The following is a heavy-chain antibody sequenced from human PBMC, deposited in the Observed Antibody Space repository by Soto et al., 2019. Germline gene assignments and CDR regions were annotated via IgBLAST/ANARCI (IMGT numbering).Heavy chain of an antibody. Sequence: SSVKVSCKASGYTFTSYGISWVRQAPGQGLEWMGWISAYNGNTNYAQKLQGRVTMTTDTSTSTAYMELRSLRSDDTAVYYCARPLKTHCSSTSCNNWFDPWSEGTLVTVSS. CDR2: ISAYNGNT. D-gene: IGHD2-2*01. V-gene: IGHV1-18*01. J-gene: IGHJ5*02. CDR3: ARPLKTHCSSTSCNNWFDP. CDR1: GYTFTSYG.